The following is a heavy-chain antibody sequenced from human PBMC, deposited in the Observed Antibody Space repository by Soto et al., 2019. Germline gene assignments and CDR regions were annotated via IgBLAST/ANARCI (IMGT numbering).Heavy chain of an antibody. Sequence: QVQLQESGPGLVKPSETLSLTCTVSGGSISSYYWSWIRQPPGKGLEWIGYIYYSGSTNYNPSLKSRVTLAVDTSKNQFSLKLSSVTAADTAVYYCARSSNYYGSGSYSTYYFDYWGQGTLVTVSS. CDR2: IYYSGST. J-gene: IGHJ4*02. CDR1: GGSISSYY. CDR3: ARSSNYYGSGSYSTYYFDY. V-gene: IGHV4-59*08. D-gene: IGHD3-10*01.